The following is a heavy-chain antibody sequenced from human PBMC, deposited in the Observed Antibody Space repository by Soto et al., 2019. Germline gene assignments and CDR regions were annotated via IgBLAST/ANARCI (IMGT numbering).Heavy chain of an antibody. D-gene: IGHD6-19*01. V-gene: IGHV4-39*07. CDR2: IYFSGST. Sequence: QLQLQESGPGLVKPSETLSLTCTVSGYSISGSTYYWGWIRQPPGKGLEWVGTIYFSGSTYYNPSLKSRVTISIDMSKNQVSLKLTSVTAADTAVYFCARGGSSDWQVAFDIWGQGTTVTVSS. CDR3: ARGGSSDWQVAFDI. J-gene: IGHJ3*02. CDR1: GYSISGSTYY.